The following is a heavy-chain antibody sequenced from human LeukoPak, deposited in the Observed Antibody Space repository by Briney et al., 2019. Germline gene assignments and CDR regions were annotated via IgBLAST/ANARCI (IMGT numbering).Heavy chain of an antibody. V-gene: IGHV3-7*01. CDR2: IHKAGTES. Sequence: GGSLRLSCAASGFTFTDYWMTWVRQVPGKGLEWVTNIHKAGTESYYVDSVKGRFAISRDNAKNSLYLQLSSLRVDDTAVYYCARVGTWELQRVFDYWGQGTLVTVSS. CDR3: ARVGTWELQRVFDY. J-gene: IGHJ4*02. CDR1: GFTFTDYW. D-gene: IGHD1-26*01.